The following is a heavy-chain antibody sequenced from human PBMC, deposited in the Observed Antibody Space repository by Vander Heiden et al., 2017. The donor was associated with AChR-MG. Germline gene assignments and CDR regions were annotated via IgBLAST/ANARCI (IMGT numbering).Heavy chain of an antibody. Sequence: QVQLVESGGGVVQPGRSLRLSCAASGFAFGSYGMHWVRQAPGKGLEWVAVIWYDGSNKYYADSVKGRFTISRDNSKNTLYLQMNSLRAEDTAVYYCARDLGDDYGDYPDYWGQGTLVTVSS. CDR2: IWYDGSNK. CDR1: GFAFGSYG. V-gene: IGHV3-33*01. D-gene: IGHD4-17*01. CDR3: ARDLGDDYGDYPDY. J-gene: IGHJ4*02.